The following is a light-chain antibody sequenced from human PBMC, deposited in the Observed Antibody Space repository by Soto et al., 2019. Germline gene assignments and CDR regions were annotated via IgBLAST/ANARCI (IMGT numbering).Light chain of an antibody. CDR3: QQSYSRVT. CDR1: QSISSY. V-gene: IGKV1-39*01. J-gene: IGKJ1*01. CDR2: AAS. Sequence: DIQMTQSPSSLSESVGDGVTITCRASQSISSYVSWYQQRPGKAPKLLIYAASRLQSGVPSRFSGSRSGTDFTLTISSLQPEDFATYYCQQSYSRVTFGQGTKVDI.